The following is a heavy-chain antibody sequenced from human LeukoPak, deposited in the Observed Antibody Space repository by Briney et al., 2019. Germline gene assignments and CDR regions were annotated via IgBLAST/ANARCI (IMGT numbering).Heavy chain of an antibody. D-gene: IGHD2-15*01. V-gene: IGHV3-74*01. CDR3: SRDWAVLKSSLFLDY. J-gene: IGHJ4*02. CDR2: IDSDGSST. Sequence: PGGSLRLSCAASGFTFSSYWMHWVRRAPGKGLVWDSRIDSDGSSTSYADSVKGRFTISRDNAKNTLYLQMNSLKTEDTAVYYCSRDWAVLKSSLFLDYWGQGTLVTVSP. CDR1: GFTFSSYW.